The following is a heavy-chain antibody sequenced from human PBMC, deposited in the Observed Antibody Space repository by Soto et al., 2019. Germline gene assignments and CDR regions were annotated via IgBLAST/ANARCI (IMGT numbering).Heavy chain of an antibody. Sequence: GGSLRLSCVASGFTFSSYWMSWVRQAPGKGLERVANIKSDGSEMYYVDSVKGRFTISRDNARKSLYLQMNSLRVEDTALYYCARDLGVVITAEYFQHWGQGTLVTVSS. CDR1: GFTFSSYW. V-gene: IGHV3-7*03. CDR2: IKSDGSEM. D-gene: IGHD3-22*01. J-gene: IGHJ1*01. CDR3: ARDLGVVITAEYFQH.